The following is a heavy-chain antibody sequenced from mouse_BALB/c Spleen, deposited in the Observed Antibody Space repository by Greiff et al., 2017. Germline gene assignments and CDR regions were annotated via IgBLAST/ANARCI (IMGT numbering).Heavy chain of an antibody. Sequence: QVHVKQSGPGLVQPSQSLSITCTVSGFSLTSYGVHWVRQSPGKGLEWLGVIWSGGSTDYNAAFISRLSISKDNSKSQVFFKMNSLQADDTAIYYCARKAGYGNYEGAMDYWGQGTSVTVSS. CDR2: IWSGGST. D-gene: IGHD2-1*01. V-gene: IGHV2-4-1*01. CDR1: GFSLTSYG. CDR3: ARKAGYGNYEGAMDY. J-gene: IGHJ4*01.